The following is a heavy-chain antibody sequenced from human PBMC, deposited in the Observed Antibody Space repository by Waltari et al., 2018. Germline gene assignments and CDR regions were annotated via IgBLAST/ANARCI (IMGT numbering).Heavy chain of an antibody. CDR1: GNPITTYY. J-gene: IGHJ6*03. CDR3: ARDSGMEHGLSSGSWFYYMDV. D-gene: IGHD3-10*01. CDR2: IYHSGST. Sequence: QVQLLESGPRLVKPSETLSLTCSVSGNPITTYYWSWIRQSPGKGLEWIGYIYHSGSTVYNPSLRSRATISVDTSKNQFSLKVTSVTAADTAVYYCARDSGMEHGLSSGSWFYYMDVWGKGTTVTVSS. V-gene: IGHV4-59*01.